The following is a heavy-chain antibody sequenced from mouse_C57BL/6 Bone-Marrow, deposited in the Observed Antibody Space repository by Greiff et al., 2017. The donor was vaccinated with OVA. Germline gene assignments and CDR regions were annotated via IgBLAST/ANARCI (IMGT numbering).Heavy chain of an antibody. Sequence: LVESGPELVKPGASVKISCKASGYSFTSYYIHWVKQRPGQGLEWIGWIYPGSGNTKYNEKFKGKATLTADTSSSTAYMQLSSLTSEDSAVYYCARYQRGDYWGQGTTLTVSS. CDR2: IYPGSGNT. CDR3: ARYQRGDY. CDR1: GYSFTSYY. J-gene: IGHJ2*01. V-gene: IGHV1-66*01.